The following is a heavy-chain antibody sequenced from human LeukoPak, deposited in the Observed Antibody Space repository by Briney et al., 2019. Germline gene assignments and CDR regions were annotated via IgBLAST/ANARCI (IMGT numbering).Heavy chain of an antibody. CDR1: GFTFSSYS. CDR3: ARDPYSGLFDS. CDR2: ISSSSSYI. J-gene: IGHJ4*02. D-gene: IGHD4-11*01. V-gene: IGHV3-21*01. Sequence: GGSLRLSCAASGFTFSSYSMNWVRQAPGKGLEWVSSISSSSSYIYYADSVKGRFTISRDNAENSLYVQMNSLRAEDTAVYYCARDPYSGLFDSWGQGTLVTVSS.